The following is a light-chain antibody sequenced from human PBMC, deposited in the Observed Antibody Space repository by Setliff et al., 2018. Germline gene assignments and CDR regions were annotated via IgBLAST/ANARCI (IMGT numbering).Light chain of an antibody. J-gene: IGLJ1*01. CDR1: SSDVGGYNY. CDR2: EVS. CDR3: SSYAVSNNGFV. V-gene: IGLV2-8*01. Sequence: QSALTQPPSASGSPGQPVTISCTGTSSDVGGYNYVSWYQQHPGKAPKLMIYEVSKRPSGVPDRFSGSKSGNTASLTVSGLQAEDEADYYCSSYAVSNNGFVCGTGTKV.